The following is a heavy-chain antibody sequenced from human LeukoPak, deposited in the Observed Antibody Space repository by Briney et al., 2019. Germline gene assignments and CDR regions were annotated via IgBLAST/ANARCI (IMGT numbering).Heavy chain of an antibody. D-gene: IGHD6-13*01. V-gene: IGHV1-2*02. CDR3: VRGPAAGLGNWFDP. CDR2: INPNSGGT. J-gene: IGHJ5*02. Sequence: GASVKVSCKASGYTFTGYYMHWVRQAPGQGLEWMGWINPNSGGTNYAQKFQGRVTMTRDTSISTAYMELSRLRSDDTAVYYCVRGPAAGLGNWFDPWGQGTLVTVSS. CDR1: GYTFTGYY.